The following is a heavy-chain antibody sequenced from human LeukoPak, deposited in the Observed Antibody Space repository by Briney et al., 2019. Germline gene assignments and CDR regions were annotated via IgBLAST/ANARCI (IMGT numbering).Heavy chain of an antibody. CDR3: ARDEEQWLQFDY. J-gene: IGHJ4*02. CDR1: GDSIGSSNYF. D-gene: IGHD6-19*01. CDR2: IYYGGSS. Sequence: SETLSLTCTVSGDSIGSSNYFWDWIRQPPGKGLEWIGSIYYGGSSYYNPSLKSPVTISVDTSKNQFSLKLSSVTAADTAVYYCARDEEQWLQFDYWGQGTLATVSS. V-gene: IGHV4-39*02.